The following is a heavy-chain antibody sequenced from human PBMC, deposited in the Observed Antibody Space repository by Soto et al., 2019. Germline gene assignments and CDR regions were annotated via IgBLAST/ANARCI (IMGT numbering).Heavy chain of an antibody. J-gene: IGHJ6*02. CDR1: GFTFSSYA. V-gene: IGHV3-30-3*01. CDR3: AIRVASMTTRLDYYYYGMDV. Sequence: QVQLVESGGGVVQPGRSLRLSCAASGFTFSSYAMHWVRQAPGKGLEWVAVISYEGSIKYYADSVKGRFTMSRDNAKNTLCLKMNSLRVEDTAVYYCAIRVASMTTRLDYYYYGMDVWGQGTTVTVSS. CDR2: ISYEGSIK. D-gene: IGHD6-6*01.